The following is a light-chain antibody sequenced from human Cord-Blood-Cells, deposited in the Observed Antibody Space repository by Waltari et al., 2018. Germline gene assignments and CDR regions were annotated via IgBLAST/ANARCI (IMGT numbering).Light chain of an antibody. CDR2: GAS. Sequence: DIVLTQSPGTLSLSPGERATLSCRASQRVSSSYLAWYQQKPGQAPSLLIYGASNRATGIPDRFSGSGSGTDFTLTISRLEPEDFAVYYCQQYGSSPITFGQGTRLEIK. CDR1: QRVSSSY. CDR3: QQYGSSPIT. V-gene: IGKV3-20*01. J-gene: IGKJ5*01.